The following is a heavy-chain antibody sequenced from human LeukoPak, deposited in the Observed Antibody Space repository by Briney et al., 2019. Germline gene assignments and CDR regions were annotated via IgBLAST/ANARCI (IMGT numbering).Heavy chain of an antibody. CDR1: GFIFDDYA. D-gene: IGHD5-24*01. Sequence: GRSLRLSCAASGFIFDDYAMHWVRQVPGKGLEWVSGISWNSGKIDYADSVKGRFTISRDNAKNSLYLQMNSLRAEDTAVYYCARAIDGEMATVFDYWGQGTLVTVSS. CDR3: ARAIDGEMATVFDY. CDR2: ISWNSGKI. J-gene: IGHJ4*02. V-gene: IGHV3-9*01.